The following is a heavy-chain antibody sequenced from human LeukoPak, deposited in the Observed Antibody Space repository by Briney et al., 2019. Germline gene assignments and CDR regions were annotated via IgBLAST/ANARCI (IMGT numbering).Heavy chain of an antibody. Sequence: ASVKVSCKASGYTFTSYGVSCVRQAPGQGLEWMGWISAYNGNTNYAQKLQGRVTMTTDTSTSTAYMELRSLRSDDTAVYYCARVTLSADFDYWGQGTLVTVSS. J-gene: IGHJ4*02. CDR2: ISAYNGNT. CDR1: GYTFTSYG. D-gene: IGHD1-14*01. CDR3: ARVTLSADFDY. V-gene: IGHV1-18*01.